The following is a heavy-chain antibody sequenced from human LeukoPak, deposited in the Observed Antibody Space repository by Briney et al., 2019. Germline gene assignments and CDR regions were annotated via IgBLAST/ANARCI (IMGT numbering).Heavy chain of an antibody. CDR2: IYYSGST. Sequence: SETLSLTCTVSGYSISSSYYWSWIRQPPGKGLEWIGYIYYSGSTNYNPSLKSRVTISVDTSKNQFSLKLSSVTAADTAVYYCARVWKNYFDYWGQGTLVTVSS. D-gene: IGHD1-1*01. V-gene: IGHV4-61*01. CDR1: GYSISSSYY. CDR3: ARVWKNYFDY. J-gene: IGHJ4*02.